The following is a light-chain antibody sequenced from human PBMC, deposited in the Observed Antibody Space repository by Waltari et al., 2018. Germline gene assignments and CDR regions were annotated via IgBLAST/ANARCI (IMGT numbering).Light chain of an antibody. CDR3: QQRYSTPYT. Sequence: DIQMTQSPSSLSASVGDRVTITCRASQSISSYLNWYQQKPGKAPKLLIYAASSLQSGVPSRCSGSGSGTDVTLTISSLQPEDFATYYCQQRYSTPYTFGQGTKLEIK. CDR1: QSISSY. J-gene: IGKJ2*01. CDR2: AAS. V-gene: IGKV1-39*01.